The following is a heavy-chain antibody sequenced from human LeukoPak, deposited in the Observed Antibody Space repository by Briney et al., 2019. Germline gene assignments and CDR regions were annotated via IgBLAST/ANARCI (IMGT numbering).Heavy chain of an antibody. Sequence: XSVKVSCKASGYTFTGYYMHWVRQAPGQGLEWMGWINPNSGGTNYAQKFQGRVTMTRDTSISTAYMELSRLRSDDTAVYYCARDLWYYYDSSGYRAADYWGQGTLVTVSS. CDR3: ARDLWYYYDSSGYRAADY. J-gene: IGHJ4*02. V-gene: IGHV1-2*02. CDR1: GYTFTGYY. D-gene: IGHD3-22*01. CDR2: INPNSGGT.